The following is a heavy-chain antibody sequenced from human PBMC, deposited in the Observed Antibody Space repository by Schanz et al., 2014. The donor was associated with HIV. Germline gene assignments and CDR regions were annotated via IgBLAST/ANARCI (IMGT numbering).Heavy chain of an antibody. CDR3: ARARAKIEGRPVGNWFDP. CDR1: GYTFTNYD. CDR2: MNPNSGNT. J-gene: IGHJ5*02. V-gene: IGHV1-8*02. Sequence: QVQLVQSGAEVKKPGASVKVSCKASGYTFTNYDVNWVRQAAGQGPEWMGWMNPNSGNTAYAQKFQGRVSMTRTTSISTAYMELRGLTSEDTAVYFCARARAKIEGRPVGNWFDPWGQGTLVTVSS. D-gene: IGHD6-6*01.